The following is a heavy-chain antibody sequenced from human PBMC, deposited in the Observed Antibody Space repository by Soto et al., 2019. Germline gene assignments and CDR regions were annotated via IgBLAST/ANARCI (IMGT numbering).Heavy chain of an antibody. CDR2: IIPIFGTA. V-gene: IGHV1-69*01. CDR3: AILGQRAHLYYYYGMDV. J-gene: IGHJ6*02. CDR1: GGTFSSYA. Sequence: QVQLVQSGAEVKKPGSSVKVSCKASGGTFSSYAISWVRQAPGQGLEWMGGIIPIFGTANYAQKFQGRVTITADESTSTAYMELSSLRSEDTAVYYCAILGQRAHLYYYYGMDVWGQGTTVTVSS. D-gene: IGHD6-25*01.